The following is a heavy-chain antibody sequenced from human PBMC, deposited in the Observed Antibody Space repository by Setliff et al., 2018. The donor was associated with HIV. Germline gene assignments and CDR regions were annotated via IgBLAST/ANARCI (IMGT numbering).Heavy chain of an antibody. CDR2: IKPDGTER. Sequence: QSGGSLRLSCAASGFTFSNEWMSWVRQTPGKGLEWVANIKPDGTERHYVASVKGRFTISRDNAKNILYLQMGSLRPADTALYYCVKIGAGVGAPHVEQVYHYYMEDWGKGTTVTVSS. CDR3: VKIGAGVGAPHVEQVYHYYMED. V-gene: IGHV3-7*01. CDR1: GFTFSNEW. J-gene: IGHJ6*03. D-gene: IGHD6-25*01.